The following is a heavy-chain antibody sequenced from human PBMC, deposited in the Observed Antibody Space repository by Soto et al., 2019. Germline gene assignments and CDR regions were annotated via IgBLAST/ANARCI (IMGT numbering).Heavy chain of an antibody. CDR1: GFTFTTYG. CDR2: ISYDGTNK. V-gene: IGHV3-30*03. D-gene: IGHD6-19*01. Sequence: GVSLRLSCAASGFTFTTYGMHCVRQAPGKGLEWVAVISYDGTNKFYEDSVDGRFTISRDNSKNTLFLQMNSLRPEDTAVYYCARGTPYTTGWYYFEFWGEGTLVTVSS. CDR3: ARGTPYTTGWYYFEF. J-gene: IGHJ4*02.